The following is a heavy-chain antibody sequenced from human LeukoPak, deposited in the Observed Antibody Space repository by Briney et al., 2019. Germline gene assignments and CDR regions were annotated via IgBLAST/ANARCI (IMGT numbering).Heavy chain of an antibody. Sequence: GGSLRLSCAASGFTFEDYTMHWVRQGPGKTLDWVSLISWDGTTYYADSLKGRFTISRDNSKNSLYLQMDTLTTDDTAFYYCVKDLSYESSGSVIENWGQGTLVTVSS. CDR3: VKDLSYESSGSVIEN. CDR2: ISWDGTT. CDR1: GFTFEDYT. J-gene: IGHJ4*02. V-gene: IGHV3-43*01. D-gene: IGHD3-22*01.